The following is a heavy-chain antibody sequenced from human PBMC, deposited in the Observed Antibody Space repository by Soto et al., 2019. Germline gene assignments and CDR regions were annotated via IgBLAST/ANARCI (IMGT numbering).Heavy chain of an antibody. CDR1: GGIFSSYA. J-gene: IGHJ6*02. Sequence: QVQLMQSGAEVKKPGSSVKVSCKASGGIFSSYAMSWVRQAPGQGLKWMGGIIPIFGTANYAQKFQGRVTITADESTSTAYMELSSLRSEDTAVYYCAREYNWNSIYYGMDVWGQGTTVTVSS. D-gene: IGHD1-20*01. CDR3: AREYNWNSIYYGMDV. V-gene: IGHV1-69*01. CDR2: IIPIFGTA.